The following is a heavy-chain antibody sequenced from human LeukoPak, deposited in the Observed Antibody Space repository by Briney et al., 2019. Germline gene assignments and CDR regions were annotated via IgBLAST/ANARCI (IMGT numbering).Heavy chain of an antibody. CDR1: GFTFSDYY. J-gene: IGHJ4*02. Sequence: GGSLRLSCAASGFTFSDYYMSWIRQAPGKGLEWVASICPTGFDRYHADSIKGRFTISRDNANNFLYLQMDSLRAEDTAVYYCATETNGRHYDYWGQGTLLTVSS. CDR3: ATETNGRHYDY. V-gene: IGHV3-11*04. D-gene: IGHD1-14*01. CDR2: ICPTGFDR.